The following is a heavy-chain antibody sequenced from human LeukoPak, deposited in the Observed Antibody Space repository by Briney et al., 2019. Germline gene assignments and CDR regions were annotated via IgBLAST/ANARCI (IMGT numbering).Heavy chain of an antibody. D-gene: IGHD5-12*01. CDR3: ARSIVATIGLDY. J-gene: IGHJ4*02. Sequence: PGGSLRLSCAASGFTVSSNYMSWVRQAPGKGLEWVSVIYSGGSTYYADSVKGRFTISRDNSKNTLYLQMNSLRAEDTAVYYCARSIVATIGLDYWGQGTLVTVSS. CDR2: IYSGGST. CDR1: GFTVSSNY. V-gene: IGHV3-53*01.